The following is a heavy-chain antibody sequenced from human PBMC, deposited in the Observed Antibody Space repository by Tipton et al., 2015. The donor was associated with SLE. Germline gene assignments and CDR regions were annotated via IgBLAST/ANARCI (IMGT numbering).Heavy chain of an antibody. CDR2: VYDDGST. D-gene: IGHD3-16*01. Sequence: SLRLSCAASQLTVSNNYMSWVRQAPGKGLEWVSVVYDDGSTYYADSVKGRFAISRDNAKTSLYLQMNSLRPEDTALYYCAKDMGARLADGFDYWGQGTLVTVSS. J-gene: IGHJ4*02. V-gene: IGHV3-53*05. CDR1: QLTVSNNY. CDR3: AKDMGARLADGFDY.